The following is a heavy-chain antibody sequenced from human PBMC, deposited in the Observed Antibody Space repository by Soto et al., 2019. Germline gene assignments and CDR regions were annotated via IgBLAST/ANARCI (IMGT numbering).Heavy chain of an antibody. CDR1: GFTFSSYG. CDR3: AKDSASSQPFDY. J-gene: IGHJ4*02. V-gene: IGHV3-23*01. Sequence: GGSLRLSCAASGFTFSSYGMNWVRQAPGKGLEWVSAISGSGGNTYYADSVKGRFTISRDNSKNTLYLQMNSLRAEDTAVYYCAKDSASSQPFDYWGQGTLVTVSS. CDR2: ISGSGGNT.